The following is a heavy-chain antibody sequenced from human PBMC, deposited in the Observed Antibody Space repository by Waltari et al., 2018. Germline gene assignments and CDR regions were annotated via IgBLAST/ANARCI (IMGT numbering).Heavy chain of an antibody. CDR2: IVVGSGNT. D-gene: IGHD6-19*01. CDR1: GFTFTSSA. Sequence: QMQLVQSGPEVKKPGTSVKVSCKASGFTFTSSAVQWVRQARGQRLEWIGWIVVGSGNTNYAQKFQERVTITRDMSTSTAYMELSSLRAEDTAVYYCAAPRGTAVAPVFDYWGQGTLVTVSS. V-gene: IGHV1-58*01. CDR3: AAPRGTAVAPVFDY. J-gene: IGHJ4*02.